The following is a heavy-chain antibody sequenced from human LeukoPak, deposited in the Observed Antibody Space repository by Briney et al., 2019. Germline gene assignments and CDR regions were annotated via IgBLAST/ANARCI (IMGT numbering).Heavy chain of an antibody. CDR3: VKDRIVGASSLDY. Sequence: SGGSLRLSCSASGFTFSSYAMHWVRQAPGKGLEYVSAISSNGGSTYYADSVKGRFTISRDNSKNTLYLQMSSLRAEDTAVYYCVKDRIVGASSLDYWGQGTLVTVSS. V-gene: IGHV3-64D*09. D-gene: IGHD1-26*01. CDR1: GFTFSSYA. J-gene: IGHJ4*02. CDR2: ISSNGGST.